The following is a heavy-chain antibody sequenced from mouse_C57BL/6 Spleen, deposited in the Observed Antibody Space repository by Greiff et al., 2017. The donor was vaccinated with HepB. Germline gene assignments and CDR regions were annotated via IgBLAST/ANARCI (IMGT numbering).Heavy chain of an antibody. J-gene: IGHJ2*01. CDR3: ARPLYYYGESRLLFDY. V-gene: IGHV5-17*01. CDR1: GFTFSDYG. D-gene: IGHD1-1*01. CDR2: ISSGSSTI. Sequence: EVMLVESGGGLVKPGGSLKLSCAASGFTFSDYGMHWVRQAPEKGLEWVAYISSGSSTIYYADTVKGRFTISRDNDKNTLFLQMTSLRSEDTAMYYCARPLYYYGESRLLFDYWGQGTTLTVSS.